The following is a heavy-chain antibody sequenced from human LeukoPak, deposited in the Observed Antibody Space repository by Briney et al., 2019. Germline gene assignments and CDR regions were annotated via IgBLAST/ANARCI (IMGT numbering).Heavy chain of an antibody. CDR2: INPHSGGT. D-gene: IGHD2-2*01. Sequence: GASVKVSCKASGYTFTSYYMHWVRQAPGQGLEWMGWINPHSGGTNYAQKFQGRVTMTRDTSISTAYMELNRLRSDDTAVFYCARAQCSSISCYHFDYWGQGTLVTVSS. CDR1: GYTFTSYY. CDR3: ARAQCSSISCYHFDY. V-gene: IGHV1-2*02. J-gene: IGHJ4*02.